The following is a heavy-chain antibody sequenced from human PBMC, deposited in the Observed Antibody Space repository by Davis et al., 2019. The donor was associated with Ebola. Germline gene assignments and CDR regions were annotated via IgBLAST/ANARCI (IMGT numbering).Heavy chain of an antibody. V-gene: IGHV1-46*01. Sequence: AASVKVSCKASGYTFTSYYMHWVRQAPGQGLEWMGIINPSGGSTSYAQKFQGRVTITADESTSTAYMELSSLRSEDTAVYYCAREGGYDSNWFDPWGQGTLVTVSS. CDR2: INPSGGST. D-gene: IGHD5-12*01. J-gene: IGHJ5*02. CDR3: AREGGYDSNWFDP. CDR1: GYTFTSYY.